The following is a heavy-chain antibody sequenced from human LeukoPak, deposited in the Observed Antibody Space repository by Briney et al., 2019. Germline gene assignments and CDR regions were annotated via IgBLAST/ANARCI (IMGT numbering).Heavy chain of an antibody. V-gene: IGHV3-21*01. J-gene: IGHJ6*04. D-gene: IGHD3-16*01. CDR1: GFTFSSYS. CDR3: ARGSYDYVWGSYTFHV. Sequence: GGSLRLSCAASGFTFSSYSMNWVRQAPGKGLEWVSYISTSSIYIYYADSLKGRFTISRDNAKNSLYLQMNSLRAEDTAVYYCARGSYDYVWGSYTFHVWGKGTTVTVSS. CDR2: ISTSSIYI.